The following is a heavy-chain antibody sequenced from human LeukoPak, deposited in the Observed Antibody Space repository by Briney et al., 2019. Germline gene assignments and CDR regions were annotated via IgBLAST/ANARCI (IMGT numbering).Heavy chain of an antibody. V-gene: IGHV4-39*07. D-gene: IGHD6-19*01. CDR1: GGSISGDDYS. CDR3: ARGGGSSGWRGAGYYYYMDV. Sequence: SETLSLTCSVSGGSISGDDYSWGWIRQPPGKGLDWIGNIHFSGRTYYNPSLKSRVTISVDTSKQFSLRLSSVTAADTAVYYCARGGGSSGWRGAGYYYYMDVWGKGTTVTISS. J-gene: IGHJ6*03. CDR2: IHFSGRT.